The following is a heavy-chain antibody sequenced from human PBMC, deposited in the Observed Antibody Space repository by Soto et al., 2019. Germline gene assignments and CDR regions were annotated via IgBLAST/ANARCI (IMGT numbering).Heavy chain of an antibody. V-gene: IGHV1-3*01. Sequence: QVQLVQSGAKVKKPGASVKVSCKASGYTFSGSVMHWVRQAPGQGLEWMGWINADNGNTKYSQKFQGRVTMTWDTSGSTTCMELSSRRSEDTAIYYFASEIDATTATSLHYWGHGPLLTVSS. CDR2: INADNGNT. J-gene: IGHJ4*01. CDR1: GYTFSGSV. CDR3: ASEIDATTATSLHY. D-gene: IGHD4-17*01.